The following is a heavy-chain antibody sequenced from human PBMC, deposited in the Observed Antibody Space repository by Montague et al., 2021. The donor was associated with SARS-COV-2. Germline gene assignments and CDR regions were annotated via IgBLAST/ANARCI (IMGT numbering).Heavy chain of an antibody. J-gene: IGHJ4*02. V-gene: IGHV4-39*01. CDR2: IYYSGST. Sequence: SETLSLTCTVSGGSISSSSYYWGWIRQPPGKGLEWIGSIYYSGSTYYNPSLKSRGTISVDTSKNQFSLKLSSVTAADTAVYYCARESGSGSYLVYWGQGTLVTVSS. D-gene: IGHD3-10*01. CDR3: ARESGSGSYLVY. CDR1: GGSISSSSYY.